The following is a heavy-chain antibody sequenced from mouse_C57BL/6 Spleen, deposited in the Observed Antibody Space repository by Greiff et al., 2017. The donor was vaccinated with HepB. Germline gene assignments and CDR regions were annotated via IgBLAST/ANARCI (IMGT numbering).Heavy chain of an antibody. CDR3: AIGGITTVVNWYFDV. V-gene: IGHV1-81*01. CDR1: GYTFTSYG. D-gene: IGHD1-1*01. CDR2: IYPRSGNT. Sequence: LQESGAELARPGASVKLSCKASGYTFTSYGISWVKQRTGQGLEWIGEIYPRSGNTYYNEKFKGKATLTADKSSSTAYMELRSLTSEDSAVYFCAIGGITTVVNWYFDVWGTGTTVTVSS. J-gene: IGHJ1*03.